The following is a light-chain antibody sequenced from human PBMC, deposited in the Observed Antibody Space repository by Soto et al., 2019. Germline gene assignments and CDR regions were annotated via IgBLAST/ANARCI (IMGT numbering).Light chain of an antibody. J-gene: IGLJ1*01. Sequence: QSVLTQPASVSGSPGQSITISCTGASSDVGGYNYVSWYQQYPGKAPKLMIYEVSNRLSGVSNGFSGSKSGNTASLTISGLQAEDEADYHCTSYTGSGTLVFGTGTKLTVL. CDR2: EVS. CDR3: TSYTGSGTLV. CDR1: SSDVGGYNY. V-gene: IGLV2-14*01.